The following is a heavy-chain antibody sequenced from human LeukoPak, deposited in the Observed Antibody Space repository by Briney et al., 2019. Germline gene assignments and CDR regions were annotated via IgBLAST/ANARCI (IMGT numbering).Heavy chain of an antibody. J-gene: IGHJ6*03. V-gene: IGHV4-31*03. CDR3: ARSATSIAAAPYYYYYYMDV. CDR1: GGSISSGGYY. CDR2: IYYRGST. D-gene: IGHD6-13*01. Sequence: PSETLSLTGTVSGGSISSGGYYWSWIRQHPGKGLEWIGYIYYRGSTYYNPSLKSRVTISVDTSKNQFSLKLSSVTAADTAVYYCARSATSIAAAPYYYYYYMDVWGKGTTVTVSS.